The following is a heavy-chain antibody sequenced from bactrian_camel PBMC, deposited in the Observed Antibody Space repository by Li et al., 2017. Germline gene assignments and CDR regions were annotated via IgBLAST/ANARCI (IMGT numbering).Heavy chain of an antibody. Sequence: HVQLVESGGGLVQPGGSLRLSCTVSGYPNTAGCMAWFRQAPGKEREGVAVIDSDGLAKYADSVKGRFTISQDNAKNSMSLQMNSLKVEDTAVYYCVVDLPVPCTAEDKGRVDFGYWGQGTQVTVS. CDR1: GYPNTAGC. CDR3: VVDLPVPCTAEDKGRVDFGY. V-gene: IGHV3S53*01. CDR2: IDSDGLA. D-gene: IGHD6*01. J-gene: IGHJ6*01.